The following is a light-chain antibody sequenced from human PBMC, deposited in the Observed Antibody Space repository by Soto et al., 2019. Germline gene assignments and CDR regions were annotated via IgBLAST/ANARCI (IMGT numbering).Light chain of an antibody. V-gene: IGKV1-39*01. CDR1: QAIRTS. CDR3: QQSSSMPFT. Sequence: DIQMTQSPSSLSASVGDRITITCRASQAIRTSLNWYHHRPGKAPNLLIYGATVLQSGVPSRFSGSGSRSGTDFTFTISSLQPEDFGTYYCQQSSSMPFTFGPGTKVDIK. CDR2: GAT. J-gene: IGKJ3*01.